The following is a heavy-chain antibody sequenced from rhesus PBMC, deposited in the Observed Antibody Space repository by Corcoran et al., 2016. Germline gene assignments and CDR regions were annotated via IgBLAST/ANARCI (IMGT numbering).Heavy chain of an antibody. CDR1: GGSISSSYYY. V-gene: IGHV4-122*02. J-gene: IGHJ1*01. CDR2: ISYRWST. Sequence: QVQLQESGPGLVKPSETLSLTCAVSGGSISSSYYYWSWIRQAPGKGLEWIGYISYRWSTSSNPSLKRRVTISRDTSKNQFSLKLSSVAAADTAVYYCARGRERGYFEFWGQGALVTVSS. CDR3: ARGRERGYFEF.